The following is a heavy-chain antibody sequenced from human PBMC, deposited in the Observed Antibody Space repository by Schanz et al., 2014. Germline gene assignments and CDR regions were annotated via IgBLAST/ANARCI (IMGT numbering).Heavy chain of an antibody. V-gene: IGHV1-46*03. CDR3: ARGGFFDSTSFDS. D-gene: IGHD2-2*01. CDR2: INPSSGTT. CDR1: GYSFTTYD. Sequence: QGQLVQSGAEVKKPGASVKVSCKASGYSFTTYDVNWVRQATGQGLEWMGKINPSSGTTRIAKNFQGRLTVTRDTSTSTVNMELSSLRSEDTAVYYCARGGFFDSTSFDSWGQGTLVTVSS. J-gene: IGHJ4*02.